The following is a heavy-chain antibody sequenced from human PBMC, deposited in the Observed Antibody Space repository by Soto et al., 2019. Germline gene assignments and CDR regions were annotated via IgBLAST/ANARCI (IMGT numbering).Heavy chain of an antibody. Sequence: SETLSITFAVYGESFSGDYWCWIRKPPGKGLEWIGEINHSGSTNYNPSLKSRVTISVDTSKNQFSLKLSSVTAADTAVYYCARGWDYDSSGYYYLDHWGQGTLVTVS. CDR1: GESFSGDY. V-gene: IGHV4-34*01. J-gene: IGHJ4*02. CDR3: ARGWDYDSSGYYYLDH. CDR2: INHSGST. D-gene: IGHD3-22*01.